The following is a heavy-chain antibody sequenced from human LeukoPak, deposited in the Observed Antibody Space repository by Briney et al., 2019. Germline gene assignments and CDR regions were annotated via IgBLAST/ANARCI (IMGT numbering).Heavy chain of an antibody. D-gene: IGHD3-16*01. CDR2: IKQDGSVK. Sequence: AGGSLRLSCAASGFSISVYWMTWVRQAPGKGLEWVANIKQDGSVKTYVDSVKGRFTISRDNAKNSLYLQMDSLRVEDTAMYYCARDGGTDWYDPWGQGTLVTVSS. CDR3: ARDGGTDWYDP. CDR1: GFSISVYW. J-gene: IGHJ5*02. V-gene: IGHV3-7*01.